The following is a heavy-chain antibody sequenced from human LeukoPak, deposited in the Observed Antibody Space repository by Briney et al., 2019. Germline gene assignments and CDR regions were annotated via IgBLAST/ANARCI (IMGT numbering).Heavy chain of an antibody. D-gene: IGHD6-13*01. V-gene: IGHV1-18*04. J-gene: IGHJ4*02. Sequence: GASVKVSCEASGYTFTSYGISWVRQAPGQGLEWMGWISAYNGNTNYAQKLQGRVTMTTDTSTSTAYMELRSLRSDDTAVYYCARDGIIAAAGIKDYWGQGTLVTVSS. CDR1: GYTFTSYG. CDR3: ARDGIIAAAGIKDY. CDR2: ISAYNGNT.